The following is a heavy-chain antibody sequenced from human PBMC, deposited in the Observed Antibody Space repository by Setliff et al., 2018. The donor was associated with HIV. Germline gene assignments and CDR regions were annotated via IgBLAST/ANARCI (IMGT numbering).Heavy chain of an antibody. CDR2: IIPIFGTP. D-gene: IGHD6-13*01. CDR1: GDTFNSHA. Sequence: SVKVSCKASGDTFNSHAISWVRQAPGQGLEWMGGIIPIFGTPNYAQKFKGRLTITRDTSTSTVYMELSSLRSEDSAVYYCARGSGFIEAAGTDYWGQGTLVTVSS. J-gene: IGHJ4*02. CDR3: ARGSGFIEAAGTDY. V-gene: IGHV1-69*05.